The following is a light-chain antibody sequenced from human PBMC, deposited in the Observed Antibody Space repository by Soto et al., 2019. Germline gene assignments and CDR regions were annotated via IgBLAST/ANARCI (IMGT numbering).Light chain of an antibody. Sequence: DIQMTQSPSSLSASVGDRVTITCRASQSISNCLNWYQQKPGKAAKLLIYAASSMQSRVPSRFSGSGPEPDFNLLISSLPPDDSGPYDCQQSVRPLWTFRQSPEVEV. CDR2: AAS. J-gene: IGKJ1*01. CDR3: QQSVRPLWT. V-gene: IGKV1-39*01. CDR1: QSISNC.